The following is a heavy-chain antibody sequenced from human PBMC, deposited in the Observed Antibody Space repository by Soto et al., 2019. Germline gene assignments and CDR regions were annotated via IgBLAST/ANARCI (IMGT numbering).Heavy chain of an antibody. D-gene: IGHD4-17*01. V-gene: IGHV4-31*03. CDR3: ARAMTTVTLYYFDY. Sequence: QVQLQESCPGLVTPSQTLSLMCTVSGGSISSGGYYLSWSRQLPGTGLGWIGNIYYRGSTYYNPALKTRVTISVDTFKNSLSVKLISVTAADTVVYYFARAMTTVTLYYFDYWGQGTLVTVSS. CDR1: GGSISSGGYY. CDR2: IYYRGST. J-gene: IGHJ4*02.